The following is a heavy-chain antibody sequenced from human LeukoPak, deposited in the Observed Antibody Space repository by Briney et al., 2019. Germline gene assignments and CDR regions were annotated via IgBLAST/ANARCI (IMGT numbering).Heavy chain of an antibody. V-gene: IGHV4-59*08. CDR2: ISYSGST. Sequence: SETLSLTCTVSGGSISNYYWSWVRQPPGKGLEWIGYISYSGSTNYNPSLKSRVTISVDTSKNQFSLKLSSVTAADTAVYYCARRANYYDSSGYYHHWYFDLWGPGTLVTVSS. D-gene: IGHD3-22*01. CDR1: GGSISNYY. J-gene: IGHJ2*01. CDR3: ARRANYYDSSGYYHHWYFDL.